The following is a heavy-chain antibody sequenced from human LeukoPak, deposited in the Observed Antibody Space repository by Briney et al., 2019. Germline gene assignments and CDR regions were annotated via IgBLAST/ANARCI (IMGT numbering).Heavy chain of an antibody. CDR1: GYTFTSYG. J-gene: IGHJ3*02. CDR3: ARSRPGSSDNIGAFDI. CDR2: ISAYNGNT. D-gene: IGHD6-25*01. V-gene: IGHV1-18*01. Sequence: GASVKVSCKASGYTFTSYGISWVRQAPGQGLEWMGWISAYNGNTNYAQKLQGRVTMTTDTSTSTAYMELRSLRSDDTAVYYCARSRPGSSDNIGAFDIWGKGTMVTVSS.